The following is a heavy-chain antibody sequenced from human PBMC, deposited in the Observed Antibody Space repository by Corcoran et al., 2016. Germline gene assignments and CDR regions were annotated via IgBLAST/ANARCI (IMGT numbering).Heavy chain of an antibody. D-gene: IGHD5-12*01. Sequence: QVQLVESGGGVVQPGRSLRLSCAASGFTFSSYGMHWVRQAPGKGLEWVAVISYDGSNKYYADSVKGRFTISRDNSKNTLELQMNSLRAEDTAVYYCAKDGESGYGEGLVYYWGQGTRVTVSS. J-gene: IGHJ4*02. CDR2: ISYDGSNK. CDR3: AKDGESGYGEGLVYY. V-gene: IGHV3-30*18. CDR1: GFTFSSYG.